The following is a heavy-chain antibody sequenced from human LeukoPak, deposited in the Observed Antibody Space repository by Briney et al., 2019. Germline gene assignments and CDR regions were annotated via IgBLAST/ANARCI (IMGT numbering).Heavy chain of an antibody. CDR2: ISSSSSYI. Sequence: PGGSLRLSCAASGFTFSSYSMNWVRQAPGKGLEWVSSISSSSSYIYYADSVKGRFTISRDNSKNTLYLQMNSLRAEDTAVYYCARDSPGPNYDILTGYPLDYWGQGTLVTVSS. J-gene: IGHJ4*02. CDR1: GFTFSSYS. CDR3: ARDSPGPNYDILTGYPLDY. D-gene: IGHD3-9*01. V-gene: IGHV3-21*01.